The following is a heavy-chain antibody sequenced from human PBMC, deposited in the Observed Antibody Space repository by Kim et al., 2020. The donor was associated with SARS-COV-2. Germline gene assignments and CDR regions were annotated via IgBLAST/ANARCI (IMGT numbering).Heavy chain of an antibody. J-gene: IGHJ4*02. CDR1: GFTFSSYS. Sequence: GGSLRLSCAASGFTFSSYSMNWVRQAPGKGLEWVSSISSSSYIYYADSVKGRFTISSDNAKNSLYLQMNSLRAEDTAVYYCARDAYGDYATDYWGQGTLVTVSS. CDR3: ARDAYGDYATDY. V-gene: IGHV3-21*01. D-gene: IGHD4-17*01. CDR2: ISSSSYI.